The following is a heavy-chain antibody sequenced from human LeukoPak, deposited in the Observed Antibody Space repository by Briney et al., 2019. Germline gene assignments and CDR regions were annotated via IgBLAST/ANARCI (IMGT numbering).Heavy chain of an antibody. CDR1: GFAFSSHS. J-gene: IGHJ4*02. CDR2: ISSSSSTI. V-gene: IGHV3-48*01. Sequence: PGGSLRLSCAASGFAFSSHSVNWVRQAPGKGLEWASYISSSSSTIYYADSVKGRFTISRDNAKNSLYLQMNSLRAEDTAVYYCARGAYYYEDWGQGTLVTVSS. D-gene: IGHD3-22*01. CDR3: ARGAYYYED.